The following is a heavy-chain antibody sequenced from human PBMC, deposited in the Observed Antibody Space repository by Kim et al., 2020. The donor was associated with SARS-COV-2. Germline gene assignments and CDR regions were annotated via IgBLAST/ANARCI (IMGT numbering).Heavy chain of an antibody. V-gene: IGHV1-69*04. CDR1: GGTFSSYG. CDR2: IIPILDRI. D-gene: IGHD3-16*01. Sequence: SVKVSCKASGGTFSSYGITWVRQAPGQGLEWMGRIIPILDRINYAQKFQGRVTMTADKSTGTAYMETSSLRSDDTAIYYFVRGGWRTICDGGHHGMDVW. CDR3: VRGGWRTICDGGHHGMDV. J-gene: IGHJ6*01.